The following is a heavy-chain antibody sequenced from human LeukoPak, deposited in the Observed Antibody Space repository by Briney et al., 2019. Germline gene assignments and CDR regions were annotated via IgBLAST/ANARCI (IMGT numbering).Heavy chain of an antibody. CDR2: IKQDGSEK. V-gene: IGHV3-7*01. CDR1: GFTFSSYW. J-gene: IGHJ6*03. Sequence: GGSLRLSCAASGFTFSSYWMSWVRQAPGKGLEWVANIKQDGSEKYYVDSVKGRFTISRYNAKNSLYLQRNSLRAEDTAVYYCARDHRGSYYYYMDVWGKGTTVTVSS. CDR3: ARDHRGSYYYYMDV.